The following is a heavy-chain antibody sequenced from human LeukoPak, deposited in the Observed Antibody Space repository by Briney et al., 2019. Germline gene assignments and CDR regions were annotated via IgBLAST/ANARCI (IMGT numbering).Heavy chain of an antibody. D-gene: IGHD6-25*01. CDR1: GFTFSSNA. Sequence: GGSLRLSCAASGFTFSSNAMSWVRQAPGKGLEWVSAISGSDNTYYADAVKGRFTIARDNSKNTLYLQMNSLRADDTAVYYCAKVPPGSGWPYYFDYWGQGTLVTVSS. V-gene: IGHV3-23*01. CDR2: ISGSDNT. J-gene: IGHJ4*02. CDR3: AKVPPGSGWPYYFDY.